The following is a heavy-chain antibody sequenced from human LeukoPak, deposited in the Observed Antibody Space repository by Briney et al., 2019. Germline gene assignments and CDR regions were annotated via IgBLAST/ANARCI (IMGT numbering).Heavy chain of an antibody. CDR1: GFTFSTHG. CDR2: MSYDGSNE. J-gene: IGHJ4*02. Sequence: GGSLRLSCAASGFTFSTHGMHWVRQAPGKGREWVAVMSYDGSNEYYADSVKGRFTISRDNSKNTMYLQMNSLRPEDTAVYYCAKGIADYVRAYFDYWGQGTLVTVSS. V-gene: IGHV3-30*18. CDR3: AKGIADYVRAYFDY. D-gene: IGHD4-17*01.